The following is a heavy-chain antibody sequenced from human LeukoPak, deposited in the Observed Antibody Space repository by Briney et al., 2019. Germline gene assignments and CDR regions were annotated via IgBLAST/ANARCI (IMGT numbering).Heavy chain of an antibody. CDR1: GFTFSDYA. V-gene: IGHV3-23*01. CDR3: AKDFGGSWYGYYSYGMDV. CDR2: ISTGGGTP. J-gene: IGHJ6*04. Sequence: RRCLRLSCAASGFTFSDYATSWVRQAPGRGLEWVSSISTGGGTPHYADSVKGRFTISRDNSKNTLYLQMSSLRAEDTALYYCAKDFGGSWYGYYSYGMDVWGKGTTVTVSS. D-gene: IGHD6-13*01.